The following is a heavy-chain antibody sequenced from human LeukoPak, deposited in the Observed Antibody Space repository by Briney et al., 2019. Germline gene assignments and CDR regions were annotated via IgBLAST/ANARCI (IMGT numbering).Heavy chain of an antibody. CDR2: IYGTGST. Sequence: SETLSLTCAVSGYSLGKNYYWGWIRQPPGKGLEWIGRIYGTGSTSYNPSLMNRVTMSVDTSKNHFSLKLTSVPAADTAVYYCARYDSRGSASTRFDYWGQGILVTISS. CDR3: ARYDSRGSASTRFDY. V-gene: IGHV4-38-2*01. J-gene: IGHJ4*02. D-gene: IGHD3-16*01. CDR1: GYSLGKNYY.